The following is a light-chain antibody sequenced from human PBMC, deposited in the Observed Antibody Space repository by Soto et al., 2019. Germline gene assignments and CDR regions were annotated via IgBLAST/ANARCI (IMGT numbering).Light chain of an antibody. Sequence: DIQMTQSPSSLSASVGDRVTITCRASQSVTNSLNWYQQNPGKAPKLLIYAASRLQSGVPSKFSGSGSGTDFTLTISSLQPEDFATYYGQQSYSPPCTFGQGTKVEIK. CDR1: QSVTNS. V-gene: IGKV1-39*01. J-gene: IGKJ1*01. CDR2: AAS. CDR3: QQSYSPPCT.